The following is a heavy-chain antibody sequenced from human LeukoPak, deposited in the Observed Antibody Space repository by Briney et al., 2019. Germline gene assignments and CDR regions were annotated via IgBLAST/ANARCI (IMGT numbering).Heavy chain of an antibody. J-gene: IGHJ3*02. CDR3: ARGLPWDLEPDAFDI. CDR1: GYTFTSYG. V-gene: IGHV1-18*01. D-gene: IGHD1-26*01. Sequence: ASVRVSCKASGYTFTSYGISWVRQAPGQGLEWMGWISAFNGNTNYAQKLQGRVTMTTDTSTSTAYMELRSLRSDDTAVYYCARGLPWDLEPDAFDIWGQGTMVTVSS. CDR2: ISAFNGNT.